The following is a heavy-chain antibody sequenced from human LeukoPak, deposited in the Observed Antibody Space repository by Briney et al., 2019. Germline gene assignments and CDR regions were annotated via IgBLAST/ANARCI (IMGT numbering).Heavy chain of an antibody. Sequence: SETLSLTCTASGDSISSYYWSWIRQPPGKGLEWIGYIYYSGSTNYNPSLKSRVTISVDTSKNQFSLKLSSVTAADTAVYYCARRHSGSYAFDYWGQGTLVTVSS. V-gene: IGHV4-59*01. CDR3: ARRHSGSYAFDY. J-gene: IGHJ4*02. D-gene: IGHD1-26*01. CDR1: GDSISSYY. CDR2: IYYSGST.